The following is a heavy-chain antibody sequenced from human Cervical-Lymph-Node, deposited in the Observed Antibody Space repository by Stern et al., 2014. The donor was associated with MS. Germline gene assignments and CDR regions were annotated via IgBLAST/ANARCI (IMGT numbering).Heavy chain of an antibody. V-gene: IGHV4-31*03. CDR1: GASTSSGSYY. J-gene: IGHJ3*01. Sequence: QVQLQESGPGLVRPSQTLSLTCTVSGASTSSGSYYWSWIRQHPEKGLGWIGYIYYSGGSTYYNPFLESRVTISLGTSKNQFSLNMRSMTAADTAVYYCARLDVALASGFDVWGQGTMITVS. CDR2: IYYSGGST. CDR3: ARLDVALASGFDV. D-gene: IGHD1-26*01.